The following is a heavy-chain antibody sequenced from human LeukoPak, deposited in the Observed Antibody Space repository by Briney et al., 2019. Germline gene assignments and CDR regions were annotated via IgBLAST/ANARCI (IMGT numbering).Heavy chain of an antibody. D-gene: IGHD6-13*01. J-gene: IGHJ4*02. CDR3: AKKGIWYYFDY. Sequence: GGSLRLSCAASGFTFSSYAMSWVRQAPGKGLEWVSRISGSGGSTYYADSVKGRFTISRDNSKNTLYLQVNSLRAEDTAVYYCAKKGIWYYFDYWGQGTLVTVSS. CDR1: GFTFSSYA. CDR2: ISGSGGST. V-gene: IGHV3-23*01.